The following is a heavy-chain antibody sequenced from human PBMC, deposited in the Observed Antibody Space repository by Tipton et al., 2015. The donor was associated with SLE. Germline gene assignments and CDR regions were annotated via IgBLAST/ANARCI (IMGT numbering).Heavy chain of an antibody. CDR3: ARGPYSPGWVDY. J-gene: IGHJ4*02. D-gene: IGHD5-12*01. CDR1: GASISGSSYY. CDR2: IYYSGST. Sequence: TLSLTCTVSGASISGSSYYWGWIRQPPGKGLEWIGSIYYSGSTYYNPSLKSRVTISVDTSKNQFSLKVSSVTAADTAVYYCARGPYSPGWVDYWGQGTLVTVSS. V-gene: IGHV4-39*07.